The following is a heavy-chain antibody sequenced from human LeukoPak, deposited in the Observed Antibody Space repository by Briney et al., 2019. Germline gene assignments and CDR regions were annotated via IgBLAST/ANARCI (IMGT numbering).Heavy chain of an antibody. D-gene: IGHD6-19*01. CDR1: GGSISSYY. J-gene: IGHJ4*02. CDR3: ARHDTVAGTGY. V-gene: IGHV4-59*08. Sequence: SETLSLTCTASGGSISSYYWSWIRQPPGKGLEWIGYIYYSGSTNYNPSLKSRVTISVDTSKNQFFLKLSSVTAADTAVYYCARHDTVAGTGYWGQGTLVTVSS. CDR2: IYYSGST.